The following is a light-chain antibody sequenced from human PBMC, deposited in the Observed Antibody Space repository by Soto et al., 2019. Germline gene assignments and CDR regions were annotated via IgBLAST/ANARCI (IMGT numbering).Light chain of an antibody. CDR1: QSLSNW. J-gene: IGKJ1*01. CDR3: QQYSTYAT. Sequence: DIQLTQSPSFLSASVGDRFTITCRASQSLSNWLAWYQQKPGKAPKLLIFDVSSLESGVPSRFSGSGSGTEFTLTISSLQPDDFATYYCQQYSTYATFGQGTKVDIK. CDR2: DVS. V-gene: IGKV1-5*01.